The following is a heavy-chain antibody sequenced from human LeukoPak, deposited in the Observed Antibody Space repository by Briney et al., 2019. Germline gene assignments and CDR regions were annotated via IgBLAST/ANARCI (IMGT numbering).Heavy chain of an antibody. CDR2: ISSSGSTI. V-gene: IGHV3-11*01. Sequence: GGSLRLSCAASGFTFSDYYMSWIRQAPGKGLEWVSYISSSGSTIYYADSVKGRFTISRDNAKNSLYLQMNSLRAEDTAVYYCASRLYGSGWYRGNFDYWGQGTLVTVSS. J-gene: IGHJ4*02. CDR3: ASRLYGSGWYRGNFDY. CDR1: GFTFSDYY. D-gene: IGHD6-19*01.